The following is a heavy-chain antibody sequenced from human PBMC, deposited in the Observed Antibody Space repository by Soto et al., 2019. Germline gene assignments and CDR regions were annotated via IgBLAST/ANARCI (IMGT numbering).Heavy chain of an antibody. J-gene: IGHJ4*02. D-gene: IGHD4-17*01. V-gene: IGHV4-30-4*01. CDR2: IYYSGSA. CDR1: GGSISSDDSY. CDR3: ARRSHYGDFWYFFDY. Sequence: QVQLQESGPGLVKPSQTLSLTCTVSGGSISSDDSYWSWIRQPPGKGLEGIGYIYYSGSASYNPSLRSRVTISVDTSKNQVSLKLSSVTAADTAVYYCARRSHYGDFWYFFDYWGQGTLVTVSS.